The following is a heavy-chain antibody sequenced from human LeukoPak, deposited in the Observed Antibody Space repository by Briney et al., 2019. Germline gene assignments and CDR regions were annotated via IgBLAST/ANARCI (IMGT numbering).Heavy chain of an antibody. CDR3: TRYSSGSLDY. V-gene: IGHV3-15*01. D-gene: IGHD1-26*01. CDR1: GFTFSSYA. Sequence: GGSLRVYCAASGFTFSSYAMSWVRQAPGKGLEWVGRIKSKTDGGTTDYAAPVKGRFTISRDDSKNTLYLQMNSLKTEDTAVYYCTRYSSGSLDYWGQGTLVTVSS. CDR2: IKSKTDGGTT. J-gene: IGHJ4*02.